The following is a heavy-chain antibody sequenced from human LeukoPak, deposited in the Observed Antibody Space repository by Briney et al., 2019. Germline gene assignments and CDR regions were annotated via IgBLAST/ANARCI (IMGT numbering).Heavy chain of an antibody. J-gene: IGHJ4*02. D-gene: IGHD3-10*01. CDR3: ARSQNYYGSGDY. V-gene: IGHV4-61*03. Sequence: SETLSLTCTVSGGSISSGDYYWSWLRQPPGKALEWIGYIYYTGKTYYNPSLEGRVTILVDTSRNHFSVKLSSVTAADTAVCYCARSQNYYGSGDYWSQGTLVTVSS. CDR2: IYYTGKT. CDR1: GGSISSGDYY.